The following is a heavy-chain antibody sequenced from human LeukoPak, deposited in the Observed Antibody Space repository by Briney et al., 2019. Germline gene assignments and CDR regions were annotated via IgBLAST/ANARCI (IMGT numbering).Heavy chain of an antibody. CDR2: IKQDGSEK. Sequence: GGSLRLSCAASGFTFSSYGMHWVRQAPGKGLEWVASIKQDGSEKYYVDSVKGRFTISRDNAKNSLYLQMNSLRAEDTAVYYCASLDSSPYWGQGTLVTVSS. J-gene: IGHJ4*02. D-gene: IGHD3-22*01. V-gene: IGHV3-7*01. CDR1: GFTFSSYG. CDR3: ASLDSSPY.